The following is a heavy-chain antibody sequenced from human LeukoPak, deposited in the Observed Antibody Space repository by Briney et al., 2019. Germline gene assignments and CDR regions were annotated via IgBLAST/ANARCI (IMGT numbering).Heavy chain of an antibody. CDR3: ARYSGYDYALDY. V-gene: IGHV4-31*03. CDR2: IYYSGST. Sequence: SETLSLTCTVSGGSISSGGYYWSWIRQHPGKGLEWIGYIYYSGSTYHNPSLKSRVTISVDTSKNQFSLKLSSVTAADTAVYYCARYSGYDYALDYWGQGTLVTVSS. J-gene: IGHJ4*02. D-gene: IGHD5-12*01. CDR1: GGSISSGGYY.